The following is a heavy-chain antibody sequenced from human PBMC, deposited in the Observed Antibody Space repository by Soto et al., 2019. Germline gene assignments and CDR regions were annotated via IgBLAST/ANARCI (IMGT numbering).Heavy chain of an antibody. CDR3: ANTESRFFYDSTGYYPFDY. Sequence: QLLESGGGLVQPGGSLRLSCAASGFPFSNYAMTWVRQAPGNGLEWVSALSGSGVSTYYADSVMGRFTISRDNSKNTVHLQMNSLSAEDTAVYYCANTESRFFYDSTGYYPFDYWGQGTLVTVSS. V-gene: IGHV3-23*01. CDR2: LSGSGVST. J-gene: IGHJ4*02. CDR1: GFPFSNYA. D-gene: IGHD3-22*01.